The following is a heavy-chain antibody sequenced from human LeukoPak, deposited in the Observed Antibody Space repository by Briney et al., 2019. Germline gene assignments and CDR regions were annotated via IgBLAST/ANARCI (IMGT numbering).Heavy chain of an antibody. CDR3: AAGAMVRFLEWLAFDY. Sequence: SETLSLTCTVSGGSISSYYWSWIRQPPGKGLEWIGYIYYSGSTNYNPSLKSRVTISVDTSKSQFSLKLSSVTAADTAVYYCAAGAMVRFLEWLAFDYWGQGTLVTVSS. CDR2: IYYSGST. J-gene: IGHJ4*02. CDR1: GGSISSYY. D-gene: IGHD3-3*01. V-gene: IGHV4-59*01.